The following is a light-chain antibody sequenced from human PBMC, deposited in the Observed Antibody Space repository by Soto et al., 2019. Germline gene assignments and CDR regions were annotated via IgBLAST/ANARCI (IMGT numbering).Light chain of an antibody. J-gene: IGKJ1*01. CDR1: QDIKNC. V-gene: IGKV1-5*03. CDR3: QQCNNYPWT. Sequence: DIQMTQSPSTLSASVGDRVTITCRASQDIKNCLAWYQQKPGKAPNLLIYKASSLESGVPSRFSGSGSGTEFTLTISSLQPDDSATYYCQQCNNYPWTFGQGTKVEVK. CDR2: KAS.